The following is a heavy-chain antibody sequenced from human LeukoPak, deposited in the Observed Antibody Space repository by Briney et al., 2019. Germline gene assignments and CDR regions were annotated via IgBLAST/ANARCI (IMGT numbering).Heavy chain of an antibody. D-gene: IGHD3-22*01. Sequence: GGSLRLSCAASGFTFSSYAMSWVRQAPGKGLEWVGFIRSKAYGGTTEYAASVKGRFTISRDDSKSIAYLQMNSLKTEDTAVYYCTRDDSSGYYYAETDYWGQGTLVTVSS. CDR2: IRSKAYGGTT. CDR1: GFTFSSYA. CDR3: TRDDSSGYYYAETDY. J-gene: IGHJ4*02. V-gene: IGHV3-49*04.